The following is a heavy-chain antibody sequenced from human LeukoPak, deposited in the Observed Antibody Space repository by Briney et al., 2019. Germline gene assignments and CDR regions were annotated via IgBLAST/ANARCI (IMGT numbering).Heavy chain of an antibody. CDR1: GYTFTNYE. J-gene: IGHJ6*04. CDR2: ISAYNGNT. CDR3: ARGLIAAAGMDV. Sequence: GASAKVSCKASGYTFTNYEIRWGRQAPGQGREWRGWISAYNGNTNYAQKFQGRVTLTTDTSTTTAYMELRTLKSDDTDVYFCARGLIAAAGMDVWGKGNTVTVSS. D-gene: IGHD6-13*01. V-gene: IGHV1-18*01.